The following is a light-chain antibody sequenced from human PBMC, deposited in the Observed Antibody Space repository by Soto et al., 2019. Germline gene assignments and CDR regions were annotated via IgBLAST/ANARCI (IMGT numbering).Light chain of an antibody. CDR1: QAISVS. V-gene: IGKV1-5*01. CDR3: QQHNSFSIT. J-gene: IGKJ5*01. CDR2: DAS. Sequence: IQMTQSPSTLSASVGDTVTISCRASQAISVSLAWYRQKPGKAPNLLIYDASTLQEGVPSRFSGSGSGTEFTLTINSLQADDFATYYCQQHNSFSITFGQGTRLEIK.